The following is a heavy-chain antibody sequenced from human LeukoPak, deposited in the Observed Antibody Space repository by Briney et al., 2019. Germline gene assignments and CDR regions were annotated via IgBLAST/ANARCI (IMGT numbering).Heavy chain of an antibody. CDR1: GFIFSNNG. V-gene: IGHV3-23*01. CDR2: IRGSAGNA. Sequence: GGPLRLSCAASGFIFSNNGMSWVRQAPGRGLEWVSSIRGSAGNAYYADSVKGRFTISRDDSTNTLYLQMSSLRAEDTAMYYCAKAVGVIYMGIDFWGQGALVTVSS. J-gene: IGHJ4*02. CDR3: AKAVGVIYMGIDF. D-gene: IGHD2-21*01.